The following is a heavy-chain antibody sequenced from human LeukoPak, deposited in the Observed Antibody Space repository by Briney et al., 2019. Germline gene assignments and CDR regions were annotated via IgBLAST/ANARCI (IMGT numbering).Heavy chain of an antibody. CDR2: IYVTGST. D-gene: IGHD1-7*01. J-gene: IGHJ5*02. V-gene: IGHV4-4*07. Sequence: SETLSLTCTVAGASTISYYWSWIRQPAGKALEWIGRIYVTGSTTYNPSLESRVTMSLDTSKNHFPLKLRSVTAADTAVYYCARDSGTTGEVKFDPWGQGTLVTVSS. CDR1: GASTISYY. CDR3: ARDSGTTGEVKFDP.